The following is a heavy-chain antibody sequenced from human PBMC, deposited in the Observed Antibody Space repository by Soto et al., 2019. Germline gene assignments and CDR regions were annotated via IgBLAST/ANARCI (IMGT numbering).Heavy chain of an antibody. CDR3: AIEGAIVAANLFGS. Sequence: SETLSLTCTASGGSISSSSYYWGWVRQPLGKGLEWIGSMHFSGSTYYNPSLKSRVILSGDTSKNQFSLKLTSVTAADTAVYYCAIEGAIVAANLFGSWGQGTLVIGSS. CDR1: GGSISSSSYY. D-gene: IGHD5-12*01. CDR2: MHFSGST. V-gene: IGHV4-39*02. J-gene: IGHJ5*02.